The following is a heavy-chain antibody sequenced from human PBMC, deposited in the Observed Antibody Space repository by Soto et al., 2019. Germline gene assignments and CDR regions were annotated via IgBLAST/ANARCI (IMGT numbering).Heavy chain of an antibody. V-gene: IGHV1-18*01. J-gene: IGHJ4*02. CDR2: IGGYKGNK. Sequence: GASVKVSCKASGYTFTNYGVSWVRQAPGQGLEWMGWIGGYKGNKNYAQKLQGRVTLTTDTSTSTAYMELRSLRSDDTAVYYCAPHTLDTGMPSGYWGQGTLVTVSS. CDR3: APHTLDTGMPSGY. D-gene: IGHD5-18*01. CDR1: GYTFTNYG.